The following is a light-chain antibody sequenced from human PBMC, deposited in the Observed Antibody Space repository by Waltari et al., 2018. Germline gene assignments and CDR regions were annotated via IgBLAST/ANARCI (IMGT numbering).Light chain of an antibody. V-gene: IGKV1-39*01. CDR3: QQSLTTPYT. CDR2: GAS. CDR1: ERISLY. J-gene: IGKJ2*01. Sequence: DIQLTQSPSSLSASVGGRVTLTCRASERISLYLNWYQQKPGKAPNLLLYGASALRTGVPSRFGGSGSGTDFTLTITSLQPDDFAVYICQQSLTTPYTFGQGTKLE.